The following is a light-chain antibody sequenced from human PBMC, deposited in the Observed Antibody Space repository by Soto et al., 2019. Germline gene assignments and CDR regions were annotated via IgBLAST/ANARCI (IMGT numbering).Light chain of an antibody. CDR2: SSD. CDR3: AASHDSRNGWV. CDR1: SSNIGSNT. V-gene: IGLV1-44*01. Sequence: QSVLTQPPSMSGTPGQRVTISCSGSSSNIGSNTVNWYQQLPGTAPKLLIYSSDQRPSGVPDRVSGSKSGTSASLAISGLQPEDEADYYCAASHDSRNGWVFGGGTK. J-gene: IGLJ3*02.